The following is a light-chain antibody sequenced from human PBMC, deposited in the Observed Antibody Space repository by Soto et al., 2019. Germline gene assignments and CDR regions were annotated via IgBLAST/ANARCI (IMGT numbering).Light chain of an antibody. J-gene: IGKJ2*01. Sequence: DIQMTQSPSSLSASVGDRVTITCRASQSISTFLNWYQQKPGQAPKILIYSASTLQSGVPSRFSGRGSGTDFTLTITSLQPEDFATYSCQQSYTTPRTFGQGTKVDIK. CDR1: QSISTF. CDR2: SAS. CDR3: QQSYTTPRT. V-gene: IGKV1-39*01.